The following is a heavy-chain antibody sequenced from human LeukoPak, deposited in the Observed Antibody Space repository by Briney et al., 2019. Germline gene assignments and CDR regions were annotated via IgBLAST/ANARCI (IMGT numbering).Heavy chain of an antibody. V-gene: IGHV4-59*06. CDR3: ARTIAAAGPYYFDY. CDR1: GGSISSYY. CDR2: IYYSGST. Sequence: PSETLSLTCTVSGGSISSYYWSWIRQPPGKGLEWIGYIYYSGSTYYNPSLKSRVTISVDTSKNQFSLKLSSVTAADTAVYYCARTIAAAGPYYFDYWGQGTLVTVSS. J-gene: IGHJ4*02. D-gene: IGHD6-13*01.